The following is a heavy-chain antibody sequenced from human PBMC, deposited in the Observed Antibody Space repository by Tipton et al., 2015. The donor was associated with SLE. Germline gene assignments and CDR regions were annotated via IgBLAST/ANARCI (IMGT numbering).Heavy chain of an antibody. Sequence: TLSLTCTVSGGSISSGSYYWSWIRQPAGKGLEWIGRIYTSGSTNYNPSLKSRVTISVDTSKNQFSLKLSSVTAADTAVYYCARTSVGATVDYWGQGTLVTVSS. CDR2: IYTSGST. CDR3: ARTSVGATVDY. V-gene: IGHV4-61*02. J-gene: IGHJ4*02. CDR1: GGSISSGSYY. D-gene: IGHD1-26*01.